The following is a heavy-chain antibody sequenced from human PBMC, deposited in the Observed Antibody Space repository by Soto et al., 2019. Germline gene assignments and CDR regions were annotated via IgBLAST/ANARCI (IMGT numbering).Heavy chain of an antibody. D-gene: IGHD3-16*01. Sequence: EVQLVESGGGLVKPGGSLRLSCAASGFTFSSYDMNWVSQAPGKGLEWVSSITTSSSYIYYGDSLRGRLTISRDNAKNSLFLPMSSLRAEDTAVYYCVRSVTAPMLCHNWFDSWGQGTLVTVSS. CDR1: GFTFSSYD. CDR3: VRSVTAPMLCHNWFDS. J-gene: IGHJ5*01. V-gene: IGHV3-21*01. CDR2: ITTSSSYI.